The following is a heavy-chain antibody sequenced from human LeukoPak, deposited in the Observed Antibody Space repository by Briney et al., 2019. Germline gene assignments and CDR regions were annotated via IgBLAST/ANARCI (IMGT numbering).Heavy chain of an antibody. J-gene: IGHJ4*02. CDR2: IYYSGST. D-gene: IGHD5-18*01. CDR1: GGSISSSSYY. Sequence: PSETLSLTCTVSGGSISSSSYYWGWIRQPPGEGLEWIGSIYYSGSTYYNPSLKSRVTISVGTSKNQFSLKLSSVTAADTAVYYCARHHRALRGYSYGLDYWGQGTLVTVSS. V-gene: IGHV4-39*01. CDR3: ARHHRALRGYSYGLDY.